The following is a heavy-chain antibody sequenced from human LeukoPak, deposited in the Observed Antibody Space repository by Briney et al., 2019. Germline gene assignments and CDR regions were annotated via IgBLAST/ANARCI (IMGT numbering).Heavy chain of an antibody. CDR1: GGTFSSYA. Sequence: GASVKVSCKASGGTFSSYAINWVRQATGQGLEWMGWMNPNSGNTGYAQKFQGRVTMTRNISISTAYMELSSLRSEDTAVYYCARGRGYDSDYWGQGTLVTVSS. D-gene: IGHD3-22*01. J-gene: IGHJ4*02. CDR3: ARGRGYDSDY. CDR2: MNPNSGNT. V-gene: IGHV1-8*01.